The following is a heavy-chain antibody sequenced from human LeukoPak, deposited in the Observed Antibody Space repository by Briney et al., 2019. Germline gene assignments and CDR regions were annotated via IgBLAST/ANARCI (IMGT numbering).Heavy chain of an antibody. V-gene: IGHV1-2*02. CDR2: INTNRGET. D-gene: IGHD2-15*01. CDR3: AKDAGKFNFGDY. CDR1: GYAISDYY. Sequence: ASLKVSCKASGYAISDYYMHWVRQAPGQGLEWMGWINTNRGETNYAQQFQGRVTLTRDTSINTAYMELNWLRSGDTAVYYCAKDAGKFNFGDYWGQGTLVTVSS. J-gene: IGHJ4*02.